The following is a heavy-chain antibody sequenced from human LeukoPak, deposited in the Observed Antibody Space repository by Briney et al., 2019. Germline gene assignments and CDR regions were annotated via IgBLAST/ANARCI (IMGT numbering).Heavy chain of an antibody. CDR3: AREYSSGWYSNDY. Sequence: GASVKVSCKASGYTFTSYDINWVRQAPGQGLEWMGWINPNSGGTNYAQKFQGRVTMTRDTSISTAYMELSRLRSDDTAVYYCAREYSSGWYSNDYWGQGTLVTVSS. V-gene: IGHV1-2*02. J-gene: IGHJ4*02. CDR2: INPNSGGT. D-gene: IGHD6-19*01. CDR1: GYTFTSYD.